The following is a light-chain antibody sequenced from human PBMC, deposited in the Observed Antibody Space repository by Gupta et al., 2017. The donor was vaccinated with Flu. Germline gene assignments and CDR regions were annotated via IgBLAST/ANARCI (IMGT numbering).Light chain of an antibody. Sequence: SYELTQPPSVSVSPGQTASITCSGDKLGDKYVCWYQQKPGQSPVLVIYQDTKRPSGIPERFSGSNSGNTATLTISGTQALDEDDYYCQAWDSITALFGGGTKLTVL. CDR1: KLGDKY. CDR2: QDT. CDR3: QAWDSITAL. V-gene: IGLV3-1*01. J-gene: IGLJ3*02.